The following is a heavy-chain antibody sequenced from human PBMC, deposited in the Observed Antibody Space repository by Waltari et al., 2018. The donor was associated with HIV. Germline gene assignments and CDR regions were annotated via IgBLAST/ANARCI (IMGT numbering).Heavy chain of an antibody. CDR3: LVTISCHY. V-gene: IGHV1-2*06. CDR1: GYTFTGDY. CDR2: INPYSGGT. Sequence: VQLVQSGAEVKKPGASVKVSCKASGYTFTGDYMHWVRQAAGQGLEWMGRINPYSGGTNYAQKFPGRVTMARDTSISTAYMELSRLRSDDTAVYYCLVTISCHYWGQGTLVTVSS. D-gene: IGHD3-9*01. J-gene: IGHJ4*02.